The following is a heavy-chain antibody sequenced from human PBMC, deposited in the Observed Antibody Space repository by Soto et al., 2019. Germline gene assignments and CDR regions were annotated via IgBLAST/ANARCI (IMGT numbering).Heavy chain of an antibody. J-gene: IGHJ5*02. CDR3: ARDKYCSGGSCRKNWFDP. Sequence: SETLSLTCAVSGGSISSGGYSWSWIRQPPGKGLEWIGYMYHSGNTNYNPSLKNRATISLDMSKNQFSLKLTSVTAADTAVYYCARDKYCSGGSCRKNWFDPWGQGTLVTVSS. V-gene: IGHV4-61*08. D-gene: IGHD2-15*01. CDR2: MYHSGNT. CDR1: GGSISSGGYS.